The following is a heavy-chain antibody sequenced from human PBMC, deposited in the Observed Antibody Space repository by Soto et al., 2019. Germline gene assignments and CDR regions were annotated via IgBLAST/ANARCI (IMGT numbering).Heavy chain of an antibody. CDR3: ARDRVIVATIYYYYYGMDV. CDR2: IIPIFGTA. J-gene: IGHJ6*02. D-gene: IGHD5-12*01. V-gene: IGHV1-69*01. CDR1: GGTFSSYA. Sequence: QVQLVQSGAEVKKPGSSVKVSCKASGGTFSSYAISWVRQAPGQGLEWVGGIIPIFGTANYAQKFQGRVTITADESTSTAYMELSSLRSEDTAVYYCARDRVIVATIYYYYYGMDVWGQGTTVTVSS.